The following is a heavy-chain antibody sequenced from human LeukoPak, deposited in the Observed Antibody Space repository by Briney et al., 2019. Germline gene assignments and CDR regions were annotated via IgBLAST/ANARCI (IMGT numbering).Heavy chain of an antibody. J-gene: IGHJ4*02. CDR2: IWYDGSNN. V-gene: IGHV3-30*02. CDR1: GFTFSDYA. CDR3: AKDKGLISGKYYFDY. D-gene: IGHD1-26*01. Sequence: GGSLRLSCAASGFTFSDYAIHWVRQAPGKGLEWVGFIWYDGSNNYHADSVKGRFTISRDNSNNMVYLQMNSLRSEDTAVYYCAKDKGLISGKYYFDYWRQRALVTVPS.